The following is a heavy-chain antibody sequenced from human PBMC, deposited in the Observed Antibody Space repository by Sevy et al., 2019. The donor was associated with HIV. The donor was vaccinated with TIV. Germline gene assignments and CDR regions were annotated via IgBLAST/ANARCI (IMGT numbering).Heavy chain of an antibody. J-gene: IGHJ4*01. D-gene: IGHD3-10*02. CDR3: ARDGGYSVNFLPSGY. V-gene: IGHV3-30-3*01. CDR2: ISYNGSSK. CDR1: GFTFSSHA. Sequence: GSLRLPCAASGFTFSSHAMHWVRQAPGKGLEWVAAISYNGSSKYYADSVKGRFTISRDDSKNTLNLQMNSLRAGETAVYHCARDGGYSVNFLPSGYWGQGTLVTVSS.